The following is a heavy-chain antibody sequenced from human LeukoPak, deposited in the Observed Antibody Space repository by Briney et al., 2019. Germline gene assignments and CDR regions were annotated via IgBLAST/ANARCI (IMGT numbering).Heavy chain of an antibody. V-gene: IGHV4-59*01. Sequence: SETLSLTCTVSGGSISSYYWSWIRQPPGKGLEWIGYIYYSGSTNYNPSLKSRVTISVDTSKNQFSLKLSSVTAADTAVYYCARVDIVATKGDAFDIWGQGTMVTVSS. CDR3: ARVDIVATKGDAFDI. CDR2: IYYSGST. J-gene: IGHJ3*02. D-gene: IGHD5-12*01. CDR1: GGSISSYY.